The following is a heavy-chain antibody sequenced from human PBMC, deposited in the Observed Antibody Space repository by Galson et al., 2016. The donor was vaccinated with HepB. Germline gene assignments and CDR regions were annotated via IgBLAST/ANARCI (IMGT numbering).Heavy chain of an antibody. CDR3: ARVGYYGSGRAYYFDS. J-gene: IGHJ4*02. CDR1: GFTFSNYA. D-gene: IGHD3-10*01. CDR2: ISYDGSKK. V-gene: IGHV3-30*04. Sequence: SLRLSCAASGFTFSNYAMNWVRQAPGKGLEGVAVISYDGSKKYYADSVKGRFTISRDNAKNTLYVQMNSLRAADTAVYYCARVGYYGSGRAYYFDSWGQGRLVTVSS.